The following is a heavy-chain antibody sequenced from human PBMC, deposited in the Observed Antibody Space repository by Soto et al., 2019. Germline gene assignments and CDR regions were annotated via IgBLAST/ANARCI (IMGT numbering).Heavy chain of an antibody. Sequence: EVQLVESGGDLVQPGRSLRLSCSASGFTFNNYAMHWVRQAPGKGLEWVSGISWEGGSIGYADSVKGRFTISRDNAKNSLYLKMNSLRSEDTALYYCAKDHDEDFGYDLDYFNYWGQGTLVTVSS. CDR1: GFTFNNYA. CDR3: AKDHDEDFGYDLDYFNY. J-gene: IGHJ4*02. CDR2: ISWEGGSI. V-gene: IGHV3-9*01. D-gene: IGHD5-12*01.